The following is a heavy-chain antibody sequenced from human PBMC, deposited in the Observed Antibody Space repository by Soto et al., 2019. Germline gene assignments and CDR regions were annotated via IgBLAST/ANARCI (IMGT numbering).Heavy chain of an antibody. CDR3: AIGYYSKKFDS. CDR2: SSRSGSTI. J-gene: IGHJ4*02. CDR1: GFSFSDYE. V-gene: IGHV3-48*03. Sequence: EVQLVESGGGVVQPGGSLRLSCAASGFSFSDYEMNWVRQAPGKGLEWVSYSSRSGSTIEYADSVKGRFTISRDYAKTSLYLQMTSLRVEDTAVYYCAIGYYSKKFDSWGQGTLVSVSS. D-gene: IGHD3-22*01.